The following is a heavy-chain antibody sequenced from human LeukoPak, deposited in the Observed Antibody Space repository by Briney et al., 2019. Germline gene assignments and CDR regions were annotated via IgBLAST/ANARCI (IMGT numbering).Heavy chain of an antibody. CDR3: VSQTGLDTEMFDY. CDR1: GFTFSRYS. CDR2: VSYDGSNK. J-gene: IGHJ4*02. D-gene: IGHD5-18*01. V-gene: IGHV3-30-3*01. Sequence: GGSLRLSCAASGFTFSRYSMHWVRQAPGKGLEWVTVVSYDGSNKYYADSVRGRFTISRDNSKDTLYLQMNSLRPEDTAVYYCVSQTGLDTEMFDYWGQGTLVTVSS.